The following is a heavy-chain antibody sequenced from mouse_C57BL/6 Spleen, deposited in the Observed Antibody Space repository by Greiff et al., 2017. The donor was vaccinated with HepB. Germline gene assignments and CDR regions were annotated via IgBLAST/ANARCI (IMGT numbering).Heavy chain of an antibody. D-gene: IGHD1-1*01. V-gene: IGHV1-7*01. J-gene: IGHJ4*01. CDR1: GYTFTSYW. CDR2: INPSSGYT. Sequence: VQLQQSGAELAKPGASVKLSCKASGYTFTSYWMHWVEQRPGQGLEWIGYINPSSGYTKYNQKFKDKATLTADKSSSTAYMQLSSLTYEDSAVYYCARGYYGSSHAMDYWGQGTSVTVSS. CDR3: ARGYYGSSHAMDY.